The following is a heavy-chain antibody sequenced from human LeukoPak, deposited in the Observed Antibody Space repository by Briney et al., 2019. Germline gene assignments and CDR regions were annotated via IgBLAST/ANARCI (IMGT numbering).Heavy chain of an antibody. CDR2: INPSGGST. J-gene: IGHJ4*02. CDR3: ARVGARRDGYNYFDY. V-gene: IGHV1-46*01. CDR1: GYTFTSYY. Sequence: GASVKVSCKASGYTFTSYYLHWVRQAPGQGLEWMEIINPSGGSTRNAQKFQGRVTMTRDTSTSTVYMELSSLRSEDTAVYYCARVGARRDGYNYFDYWGQGTLVTVSS. D-gene: IGHD5-24*01.